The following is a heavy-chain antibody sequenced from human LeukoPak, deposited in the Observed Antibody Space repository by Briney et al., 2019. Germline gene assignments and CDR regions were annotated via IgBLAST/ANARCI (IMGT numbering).Heavy chain of an antibody. Sequence: GGSLRLSCAASGFVFSNSWMGWVRLAPGKGLEWVAHIKEDGSETYYVDSVKGRFTISRDNAKNSLDLQMNSLRDEDTAVYYCARRKEVQTTFDYWGQGTLVTVSS. V-gene: IGHV3-7*01. CDR1: GFVFSNSW. D-gene: IGHD4/OR15-4a*01. CDR2: IKEDGSET. J-gene: IGHJ4*02. CDR3: ARRKEVQTTFDY.